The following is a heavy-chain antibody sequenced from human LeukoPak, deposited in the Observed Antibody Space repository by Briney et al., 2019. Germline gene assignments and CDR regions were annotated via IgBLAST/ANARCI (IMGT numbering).Heavy chain of an antibody. J-gene: IGHJ3*02. CDR2: IYYSGST. V-gene: IGHV4-39*01. D-gene: IGHD5-12*01. CDR1: GGSIRSSSYY. Sequence: SETLSLTCTVSGGSIRSSSYYWGWIRQPPGKGLEWIGSIYYSGSTYYNPSLKSRLTISGNTSKNQSSLKLSSVTAADTAVYFCASHIVATTDDAFDIWGQGTMVTVS. CDR3: ASHIVATTDDAFDI.